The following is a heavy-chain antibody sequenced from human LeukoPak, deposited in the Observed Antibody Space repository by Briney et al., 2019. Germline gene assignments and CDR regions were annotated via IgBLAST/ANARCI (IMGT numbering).Heavy chain of an antibody. CDR1: GFTFSSYG. Sequence: PGGSLRLSCAASGFTFSSYGMNWVRQAPGKGLEWVSSISSSSSYIYYADSVKGRFTISRDNAKNSLYLQMNSLRAEDTAVYYCARYGGSNYDTLTGRRGMDVWGQGTTVTVSS. D-gene: IGHD3-9*01. CDR3: ARYGGSNYDTLTGRRGMDV. J-gene: IGHJ6*02. V-gene: IGHV3-21*01. CDR2: ISSSSSYI.